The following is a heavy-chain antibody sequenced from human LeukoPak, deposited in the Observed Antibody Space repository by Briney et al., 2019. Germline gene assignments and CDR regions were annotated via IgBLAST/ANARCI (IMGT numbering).Heavy chain of an antibody. Sequence: GGSLRLSCTASGFTLSNYEVKWVRQAPGKGLEWVSYINSGGTTTYYADSVKGRFTISRDSAKNSVYLQMNSLRAEDTAVHYCARHTYSSGKFDCWGQGTLVTVS. CDR2: INSGGTTT. CDR3: ARHTYSSGKFDC. D-gene: IGHD6-25*01. CDR1: GFTLSNYE. V-gene: IGHV3-48*03. J-gene: IGHJ4*02.